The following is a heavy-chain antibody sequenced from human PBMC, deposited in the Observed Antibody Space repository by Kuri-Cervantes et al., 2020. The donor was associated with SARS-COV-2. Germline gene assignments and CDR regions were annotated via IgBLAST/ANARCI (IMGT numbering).Heavy chain of an antibody. V-gene: IGHV3-30-3*01. CDR1: GLTFSSYA. CDR3: ARGFDGYNSDYFDY. Sequence: GGSLRLSCAASGLTFSSYAMHWVRQAPGKGLEWVSLISYDGSNKYYADSVKGRFTISRDNSKNTLYLQMNSLRAEDTAVYYCARGFDGYNSDYFDYWGQGTLVTVSS. J-gene: IGHJ4*02. D-gene: IGHD5-24*01. CDR2: ISYDGSNK.